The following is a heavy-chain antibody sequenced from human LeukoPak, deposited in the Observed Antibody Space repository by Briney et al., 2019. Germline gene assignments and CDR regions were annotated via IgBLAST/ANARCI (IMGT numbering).Heavy chain of an antibody. CDR3: ARGYYDFWSGDNWFDP. D-gene: IGHD3-3*01. CDR1: GGSISSGSYY. Sequence: SETLSLTCTVSGGSISSGSYYWSWIRQPAGKGLEWIGRIYTSGSTNYNPSLKSRVTLSVDTSKNQYSLKLSSVTAADTAVYYCARGYYDFWSGDNWFDPWGQGTLVTVSS. J-gene: IGHJ5*02. V-gene: IGHV4-61*02. CDR2: IYTSGST.